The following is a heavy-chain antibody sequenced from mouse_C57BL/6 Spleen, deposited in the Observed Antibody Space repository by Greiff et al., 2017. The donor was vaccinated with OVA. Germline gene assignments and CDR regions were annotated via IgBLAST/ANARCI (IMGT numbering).Heavy chain of an antibody. CDR3: TTEDYYGSRWFAY. Sequence: VQLQQSGAELVRPGASVKLSCTASGFNINDYYMHWVKQRPEQGLEWIGRIDPEDGDTEYAPKFQGKATMTADTSSNTAYLQLSSLTSEDTAVYYCTTEDYYGSRWFAYWGQGTLVTVSA. V-gene: IGHV14-1*01. D-gene: IGHD1-1*01. J-gene: IGHJ3*01. CDR1: GFNINDYY. CDR2: IDPEDGDT.